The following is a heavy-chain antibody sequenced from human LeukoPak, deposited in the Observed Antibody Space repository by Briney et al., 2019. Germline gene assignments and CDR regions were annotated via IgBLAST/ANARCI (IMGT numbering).Heavy chain of an antibody. CDR2: IYTSGST. CDR1: GGSISSYY. V-gene: IGHV4-4*07. Sequence: PSETLSPTCTVSGGSISSYYWSWIRQPAGKGLEWLGRIYTSGSTNYNPSLKSRVTMSVDTSKNQFSLKLSSVTAADTAVYYCARAGAHYYYYYYMDVWGKGTTVTVSS. CDR3: ARAGAHYYYYYYMDV. J-gene: IGHJ6*03. D-gene: IGHD1-26*01.